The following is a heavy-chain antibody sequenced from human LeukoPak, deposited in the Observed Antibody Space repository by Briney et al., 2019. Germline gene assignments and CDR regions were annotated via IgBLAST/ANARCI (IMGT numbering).Heavy chain of an antibody. V-gene: IGHV3-11*01. J-gene: IGHJ4*02. CDR3: AFENYYDSSGQDY. Sequence: GGSLRLSCAASGFTFSDYYMSWIRQAPGKGLEWVSYISSSGSTIYYADSVKGRFTISRDNAKNSLYLQMNSLRAEDTAVYYCAFENYYDSSGQDYWGQGTLVTVSS. CDR1: GFTFSDYY. CDR2: ISSSGSTI. D-gene: IGHD3-22*01.